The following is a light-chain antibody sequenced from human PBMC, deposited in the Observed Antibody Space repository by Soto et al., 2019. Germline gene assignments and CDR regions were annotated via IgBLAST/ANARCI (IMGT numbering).Light chain of an antibody. CDR2: AAS. J-gene: IGKJ1*01. V-gene: IGKV1-39*01. CDR3: QQSYSTPPKT. Sequence: DIQMTQSPSSLSASVGDRVTITCRASQSISSYLNWYQQKPGKAPKLLIYAASSLQSGVPSRFSVSASGTDFTLTISSLQPEDFATYYCQQSYSTPPKTFGQGTKVEIK. CDR1: QSISSY.